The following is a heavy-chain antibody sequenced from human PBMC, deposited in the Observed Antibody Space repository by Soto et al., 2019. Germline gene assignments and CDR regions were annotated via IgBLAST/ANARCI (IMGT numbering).Heavy chain of an antibody. CDR3: ARHHVRGRTIAGAAEF. D-gene: IGHD1-26*01. Sequence: LSLPCAVYGGSLRGYYWSWIRQPPGKALEWIGEFNHSGDTNYNPSLKSRVTTSVDTSKNQLFLNLSSVTAADTAMYYCARHHVRGRTIAGAAEFWGQGTLVTVSS. CDR2: FNHSGDT. V-gene: IGHV4-34*01. CDR1: GGSLRGYY. J-gene: IGHJ4*02.